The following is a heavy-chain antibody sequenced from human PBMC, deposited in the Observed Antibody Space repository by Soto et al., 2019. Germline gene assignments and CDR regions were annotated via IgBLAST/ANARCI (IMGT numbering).Heavy chain of an antibody. D-gene: IGHD3-10*01. CDR3: AHSTPYYYCSGSYYNDKTPYYYYYGMDV. CDR2: IYWDDDK. V-gene: IGHV2-5*02. CDR1: GFSLSTSGVG. J-gene: IGHJ6*02. Sequence: SGPTLVNPTQTLTLTCTFSGFSLSTSGVGVGWIRQPPGKALEWLALIYWDDDKRYSPSLKSRLTITKDTSKNQVVLTMTNMDPVDTATYYCAHSTPYYYCSGSYYNDKTPYYYYYGMDVWGQGTTVTVSS.